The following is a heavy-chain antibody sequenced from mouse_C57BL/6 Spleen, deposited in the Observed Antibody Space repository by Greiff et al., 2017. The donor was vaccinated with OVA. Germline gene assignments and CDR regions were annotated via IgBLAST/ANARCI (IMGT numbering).Heavy chain of an antibody. CDR1: GFTFSSYA. Sequence: VKLVESGEGLVKPGGSLKLSCAASGFTFSSYAMSWVRQTPEKRLEWVAYISSGGDYIYYADTVKGRFTISRDNARNTLYLQMSSLKSEDTAMYYCTREGYYYGSSQFYFDVWGTGTTVTVSS. V-gene: IGHV5-9-1*02. CDR2: ISSGGDYI. J-gene: IGHJ1*03. D-gene: IGHD1-1*01. CDR3: TREGYYYGSSQFYFDV.